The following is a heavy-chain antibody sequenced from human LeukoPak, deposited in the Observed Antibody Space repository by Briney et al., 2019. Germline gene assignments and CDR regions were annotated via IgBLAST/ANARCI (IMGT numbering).Heavy chain of an antibody. D-gene: IGHD6-13*01. V-gene: IGHV4-59*01. J-gene: IGHJ5*02. CDR2: IYYSGST. CDR3: ARAPTSSWFHWLNP. Sequence: SETLSLTCTVSGDSIISYYWSWIRQPPGKGLEWVGYIYYSGSTNYNPSLKSRVTMSVDTSMNQFSLKLRYVTAADPAVYYCARAPTSSWFHWLNPGGQGTRVTVSS. CDR1: GDSIISYY.